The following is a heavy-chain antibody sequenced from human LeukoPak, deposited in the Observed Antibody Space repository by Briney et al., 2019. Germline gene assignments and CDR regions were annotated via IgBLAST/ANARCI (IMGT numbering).Heavy chain of an antibody. V-gene: IGHV3-23*01. CDR1: GFTFSSYA. Sequence: GGSLRLSCAASGFTFSSYAMSWVRQAPGKGLEWVSVISGSGGSTYYADSVKGRFTISRDNSKNTLYLQMNSLRAEDTAVYYCATASGEMTTVKQDAFHIWGQGTMVTVSS. CDR3: ATASGEMTTVKQDAFHI. D-gene: IGHD4-17*01. J-gene: IGHJ3*02. CDR2: ISGSGGST.